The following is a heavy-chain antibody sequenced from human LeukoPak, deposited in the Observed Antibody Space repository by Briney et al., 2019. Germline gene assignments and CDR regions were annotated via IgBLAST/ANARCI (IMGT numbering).Heavy chain of an antibody. CDR1: GFTFSNYA. CDR2: ISYDGSNK. J-gene: IGHJ1*01. CDR3: ARDIIQLWSKGYFQH. D-gene: IGHD5-18*01. V-gene: IGHV3-30-3*01. Sequence: PGGSLRLSCAGSGFTFSNYAMHWVRQAPGKGLEWVAVISYDGSNKYYADSVKGRFTISRDNSKNTLYLQMNSLRAEDTAVYYCARDIIQLWSKGYFQHWGQDTLVTVSS.